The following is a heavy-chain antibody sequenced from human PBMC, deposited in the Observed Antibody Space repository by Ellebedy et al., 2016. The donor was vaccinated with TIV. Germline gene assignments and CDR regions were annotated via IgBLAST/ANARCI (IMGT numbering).Heavy chain of an antibody. J-gene: IGHJ4*02. CDR2: IYYSGNA. V-gene: IGHV4-39*07. Sequence: SETLSLTXTVSGGSINNSSSYWGWIRQPPGEGLEWIGSIYYSGNAYYNPSLKSRVTMSVDTSKNQFSLMLTSVTAADTAVYYCARGRGGSYSIPFDYWGQGALVTVSS. CDR3: ARGRGGSYSIPFDY. CDR1: GGSINNSSSY. D-gene: IGHD1-26*01.